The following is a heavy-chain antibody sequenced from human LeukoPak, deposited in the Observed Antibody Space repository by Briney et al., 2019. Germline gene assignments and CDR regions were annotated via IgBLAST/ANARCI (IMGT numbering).Heavy chain of an antibody. J-gene: IGHJ6*03. Sequence: SETLSLTCTVSGGSIRSNYYWGWIRQPPGKGLEWIGSIYYSGNSYYNPSLKSRGTMSIDTSKNQFSLKVNSVTAADTAVYYCASLLGYCSGNRCPSSANYYYYMDVWGKGTTVTVSS. CDR1: GGSIRSNYY. V-gene: IGHV4-39*07. D-gene: IGHD2-15*01. CDR2: IYYSGNS. CDR3: ASLLGYCSGNRCPSSANYYYYMDV.